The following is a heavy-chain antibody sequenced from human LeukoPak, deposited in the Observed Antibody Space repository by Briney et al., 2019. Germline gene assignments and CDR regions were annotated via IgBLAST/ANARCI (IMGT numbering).Heavy chain of an antibody. Sequence: GGSLSLSCAACGFTFSSYSMRWVRQAPGKGLEWVSSISSSSSYNYYADSGRGRFTISRDNAKNSLYLQMNSLRAEDTAVYYCARDRPMIAANFTYYDYVWGSYRSNAFDIWGQGTMVTVSS. CDR3: ARDRPMIAANFTYYDYVWGSYRSNAFDI. J-gene: IGHJ3*02. V-gene: IGHV3-21*01. CDR1: GFTFSSYS. D-gene: IGHD3-16*02. CDR2: ISSSSSYN.